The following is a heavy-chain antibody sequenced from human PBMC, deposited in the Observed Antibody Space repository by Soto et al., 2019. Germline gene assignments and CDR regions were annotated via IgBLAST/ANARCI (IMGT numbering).Heavy chain of an antibody. CDR1: GGSISSGGYY. D-gene: IGHD2-2*01. J-gene: IGHJ4*02. Sequence: SETLSLTCTVSGGSISSGGYYWSWIRQHPGKGLEWIGYIYYSGSTYYNPSLKSRVTISVDTSKNQFSLKLSSVTAADTAVYYCARGEHFSTSCCHHFDYWGQGTLVTVSS. V-gene: IGHV4-31*03. CDR2: IYYSGST. CDR3: ARGEHFSTSCCHHFDY.